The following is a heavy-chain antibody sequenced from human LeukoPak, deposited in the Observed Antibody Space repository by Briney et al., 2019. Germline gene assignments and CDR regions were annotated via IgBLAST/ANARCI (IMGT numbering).Heavy chain of an antibody. CDR2: IYYSGST. CDR3: ARDRVEVQLERRSPFDY. CDR1: GGSICSSRYY. D-gene: IGHD1-1*01. V-gene: IGHV4-39*07. J-gene: IGHJ4*02. Sequence: SETLSLTCTVSGGSICSSRYYWGWSRQPPGKGLEWIGSIYYSGSTYYNPSLKSRVTISVDTSKNQFSLKLSSVTAADTAVYYCARDRVEVQLERRSPFDYWGQGTLVAVSS.